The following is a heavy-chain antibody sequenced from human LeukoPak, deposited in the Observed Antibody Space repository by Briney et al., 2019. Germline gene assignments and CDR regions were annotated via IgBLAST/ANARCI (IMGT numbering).Heavy chain of an antibody. CDR3: SCSGGSYYMDV. CDR1: GGSISSSSYY. J-gene: IGHJ6*03. CDR2: IYYSGST. D-gene: IGHD2-15*01. V-gene: IGHV4-39*07. Sequence: PSETPSLPCTVSGGSISSSSYYWGWVRPPPGEGVEWIGSIYYSGSTYYNPSLKSRVTISVDTSKNQFSLKLSSVTAADTAVYYCSCSGGSYYMDVWGKGTTVTVSS.